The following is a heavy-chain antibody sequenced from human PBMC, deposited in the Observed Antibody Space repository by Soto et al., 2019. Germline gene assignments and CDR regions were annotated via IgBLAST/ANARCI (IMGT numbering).Heavy chain of an antibody. CDR3: ARVPSPGYSSGWQNWFDP. D-gene: IGHD6-19*01. V-gene: IGHV4-59*08. Sequence: SETLSLTCTVSGGSISSYYWSWIRQPPGKGLEWIGYIYYSGSTNYNPSLKSRVTISVDTSKNHFSLKLSFVTAADTAVYYCARVPSPGYSSGWQNWFDPWGQGTLVTVSS. CDR1: GGSISSYY. CDR2: IYYSGST. J-gene: IGHJ5*02.